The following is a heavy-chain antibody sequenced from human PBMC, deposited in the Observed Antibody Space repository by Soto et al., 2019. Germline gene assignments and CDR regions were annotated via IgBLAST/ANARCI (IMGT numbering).Heavy chain of an antibody. V-gene: IGHV4-39*01. D-gene: IGHD3-3*02. CDR3: ARGAFSAKDQSDWFAP. J-gene: IGHJ5*02. Sequence: QVPLQESGPGLVRPSETLSLTCSVSGGSITSPNYFWGWVRRAPGRGPEWIGNIFYNGRTDYRPSLQSRVTISVDTSRNQVSLRLASVTAADTAIYYCARGAFSAKDQSDWFAPWGHGTLVTVSS. CDR2: IFYNGRT. CDR1: GGSITSPNYF.